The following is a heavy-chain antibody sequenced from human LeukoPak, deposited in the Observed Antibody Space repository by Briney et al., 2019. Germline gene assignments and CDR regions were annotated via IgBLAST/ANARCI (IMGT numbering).Heavy chain of an antibody. D-gene: IGHD4-23*01. J-gene: IGHJ4*02. CDR2: IYYSGST. CDR1: GGSISSYY. V-gene: IGHV4-59*08. Sequence: SETLSLTCTVSGGSISSYYWSWIRQPPGKGLEWIGYIYYSGSTNYNPSLKSRVTISVDTSKNQLSLKLSSVTAADTAVYYCARRSYGGNPDYWGQGTLVTVSS. CDR3: ARRSYGGNPDY.